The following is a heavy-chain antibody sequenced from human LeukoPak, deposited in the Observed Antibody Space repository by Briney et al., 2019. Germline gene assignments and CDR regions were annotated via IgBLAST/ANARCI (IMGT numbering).Heavy chain of an antibody. CDR3: AKDIGRRIFGVAYDAFHI. Sequence: PGGSLRLSCAASGFTFSSYAMSWVRQAPGKGLEWVSAISGSGGSTYYADSVKGRFTISRDISKNTLYVEMNSLRVEDTAMYYCAKDIGRRIFGVAYDAFHIWGQGTMVAVSS. J-gene: IGHJ3*02. D-gene: IGHD3-3*01. CDR2: ISGSGGST. V-gene: IGHV3-23*01. CDR1: GFTFSSYA.